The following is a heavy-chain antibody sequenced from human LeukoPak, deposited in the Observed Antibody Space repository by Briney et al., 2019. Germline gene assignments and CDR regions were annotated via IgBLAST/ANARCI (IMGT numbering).Heavy chain of an antibody. CDR3: VSGYSSGWYVGGIDY. J-gene: IGHJ4*02. Sequence: GGSLRLSYAASGFTFSSYWMHWVRQAPGKGLVWVSHIKSDGSSTSYADSVKGRFTISRDNAKNTLYLQMNSLRAEDTAVYYCVSGYSSGWYVGGIDYWGQGTLVTVTS. CDR2: IKSDGSST. V-gene: IGHV3-74*01. CDR1: GFTFSSYW. D-gene: IGHD6-19*01.